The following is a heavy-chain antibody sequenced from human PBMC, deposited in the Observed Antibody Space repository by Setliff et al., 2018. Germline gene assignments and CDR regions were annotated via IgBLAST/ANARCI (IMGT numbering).Heavy chain of an antibody. CDR2: INTNTGNP. J-gene: IGHJ6*03. CDR1: GHTFTTYA. CDR3: ARASRFGTIRYRGDYYMDV. V-gene: IGHV7-4-1*02. D-gene: IGHD3-10*01. Sequence: ASVKVSCKASGHTFTTYAISWMRQAPGQGLEYMGWINTNTGNPSYAQGFTGRFVFSLDTSVSTAYLQISSLKAEDTAVYYCARASRFGTIRYRGDYYMDVWGKGTTVTVSS.